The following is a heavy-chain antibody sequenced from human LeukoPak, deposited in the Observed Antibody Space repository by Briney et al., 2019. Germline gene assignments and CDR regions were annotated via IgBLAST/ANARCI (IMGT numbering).Heavy chain of an antibody. CDR1: GFTFSSYG. D-gene: IGHD3-3*01. J-gene: IGHJ4*02. CDR2: IRYDGSNK. CDR3: AKDAIFGVVIGPFDY. V-gene: IGHV3-30*02. Sequence: GGSLRLSCAASGFTFSSYGVHWVRQAPGKGLEWVAFIRYDGSNKYYADSVKGRFTISRDNSKNTLYLQMNSLRAEDTAVYYCAKDAIFGVVIGPFDYWGQGTLVTVSS.